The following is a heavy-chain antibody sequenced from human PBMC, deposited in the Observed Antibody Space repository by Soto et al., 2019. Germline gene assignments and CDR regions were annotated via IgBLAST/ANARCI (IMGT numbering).Heavy chain of an antibody. V-gene: IGHV2-5*02. J-gene: IGHJ3*01. Sequence: QITLKASGPTLVKPTQTLTLTCNFSGFSFSADGVGVGWIRQSPGKALEWLALIFLDDDACYSPSLKSRLTFTKDTSKFQVITTMTNMHPVDTSTYYCAHAYGGTSWPNDAFDVWGPVTVATVSS. CDR2: IFLDDDA. CDR3: AHAYGGTSWPNDAFDV. D-gene: IGHD2-21*01. CDR1: GFSFSADGVG.